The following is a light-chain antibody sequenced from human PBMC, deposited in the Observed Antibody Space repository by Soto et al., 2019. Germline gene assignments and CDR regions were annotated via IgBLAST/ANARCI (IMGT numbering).Light chain of an antibody. CDR2: DAS. J-gene: IGKJ5*01. V-gene: IGKV1-13*02. CDR1: QGISSS. CDR3: HLLNSYPHIT. Sequence: AIQLTQSPSSLSASVGDRVTIPCRATQGISSSLAWYQQKTGKAPKLLIYDASSLESGVPSSFSGSGSGTDFTLTISSRQQEDFVTDYCHLLNSYPHITFGQGTRLEIK.